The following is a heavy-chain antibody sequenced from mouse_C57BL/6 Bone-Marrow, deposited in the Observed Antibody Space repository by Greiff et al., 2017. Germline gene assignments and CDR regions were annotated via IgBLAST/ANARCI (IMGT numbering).Heavy chain of an antibody. Sequence: VQLQQSGAELVRPGASVKLSCTASGFNIKDDYMHWVKQRPEQGLEWIGWIDPEDGDTEYASKFQGKATITADTSSNTAYLQLSSLTSEDTAVYSFTFFGGYPLAYWGQGTLVTVSA. CDR3: TFFGGYPLAY. J-gene: IGHJ3*01. D-gene: IGHD2-3*01. CDR1: GFNIKDDY. V-gene: IGHV14-4*01. CDR2: IDPEDGDT.